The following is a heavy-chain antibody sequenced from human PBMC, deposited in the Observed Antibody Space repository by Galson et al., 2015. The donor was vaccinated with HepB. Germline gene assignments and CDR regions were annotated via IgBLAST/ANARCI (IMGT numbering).Heavy chain of an antibody. J-gene: IGHJ4*02. CDR1: GDSVSSNSAA. CDR2: TYYRSKWYN. D-gene: IGHD2-2*01. V-gene: IGHV6-1*01. CDR3: ARHVSRVVPAAIGY. Sequence: CAISGDSVSSNSAAWNWIRQSPSRGLEWLGRTYYRSKWYNDYAVSVKSRITINPDTSKNQFSLQLSSVTAADTAVYYCARHVSRVVPAAIGYWGQGTLVTVSS.